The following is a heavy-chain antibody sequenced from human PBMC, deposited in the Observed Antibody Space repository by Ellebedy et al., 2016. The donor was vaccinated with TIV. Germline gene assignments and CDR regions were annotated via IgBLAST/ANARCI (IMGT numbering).Heavy chain of an antibody. D-gene: IGHD1-1*01. Sequence: AASVKVSCKASGYKFINYGYTWVRQAPGQGLEWVGYISSHNGNSNYGKNFEGRVTMTTDRPTATVFMELGSLRSDETAMYYCARTRYNSSWHDFWGQGTLVTVSS. CDR1: GYKFINYG. V-gene: IGHV1-18*04. J-gene: IGHJ4*02. CDR2: ISSHNGNS. CDR3: ARTRYNSSWHDF.